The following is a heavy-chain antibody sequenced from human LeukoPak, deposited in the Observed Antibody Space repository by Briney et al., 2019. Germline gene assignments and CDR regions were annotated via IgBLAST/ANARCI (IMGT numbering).Heavy chain of an antibody. J-gene: IGHJ4*02. CDR2: INVGNGNT. D-gene: IGHD3-16*01. V-gene: IGHV1-3*01. Sequence: ASVKVSCKASGYTFTSYAIHWVRQAPGQRFEWMGWINVGNGNTEYSQKFQGRVTITRDTSASTAYMEVGSLRSEDTAVYYCARGPGGDYAPFDYWGQGTLVTVSS. CDR3: ARGPGGDYAPFDY. CDR1: GYTFTSYA.